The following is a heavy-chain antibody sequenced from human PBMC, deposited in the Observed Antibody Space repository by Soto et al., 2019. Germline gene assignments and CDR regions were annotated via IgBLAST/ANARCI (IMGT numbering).Heavy chain of an antibody. CDR3: ARDQGKRWLQLGDDGYFDY. CDR2: IWYDGSNK. CDR1: GFTFSSYG. Sequence: QVQLVESGGGVVQPGRSLRLSCAASGFTFSSYGMHWVRQAPGKGLEWVAVIWYDGSNKYYADSVKGRFTISRDNSKNTLYLQMNSLRADDTAVYYCARDQGKRWLQLGDDGYFDYWGQGTLVTVSS. V-gene: IGHV3-33*01. D-gene: IGHD5-12*01. J-gene: IGHJ4*02.